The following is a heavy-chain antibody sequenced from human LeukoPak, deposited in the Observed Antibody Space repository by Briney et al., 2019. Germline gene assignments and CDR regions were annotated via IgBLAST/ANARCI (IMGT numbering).Heavy chain of an antibody. Sequence: GPVKVSCKASGYTFTSYDINWVRQATGQGLEWMGWMNPNSGNTGYAQKFQGRVTMTRNTSINTAYMELSSLRSEDTAIYYCARGVGIVSTISKKHFDDWGPGTLVTVSS. J-gene: IGHJ4*02. CDR2: MNPNSGNT. CDR1: GYTFTSYD. CDR3: ARGVGIVSTISKKHFDD. D-gene: IGHD5/OR15-5a*01. V-gene: IGHV1-8*01.